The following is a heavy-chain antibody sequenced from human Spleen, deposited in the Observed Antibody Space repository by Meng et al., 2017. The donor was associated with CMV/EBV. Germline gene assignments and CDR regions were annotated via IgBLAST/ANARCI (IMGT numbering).Heavy chain of an antibody. CDR2: IYHSGST. D-gene: IGHD2-2*01. Sequence: GSGGSISSSHWWSWVRQPPGKGLEWIGEIYHSGSTNYNPSLKSRVTISVDKSKNQFSLKLSSVTAADTAVYYCARVECSSTSCYFDYWGQGTLVTVSS. CDR1: GGSISSSHW. V-gene: IGHV4-4*02. J-gene: IGHJ4*02. CDR3: ARVECSSTSCYFDY.